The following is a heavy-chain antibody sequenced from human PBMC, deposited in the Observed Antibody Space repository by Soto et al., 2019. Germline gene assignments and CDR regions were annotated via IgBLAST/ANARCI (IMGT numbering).Heavy chain of an antibody. J-gene: IGHJ6*02. CDR2: INAGNGNT. V-gene: IGHV1-3*01. CDR3: AKVGQYYYGMDV. CDR1: GYTFTSYA. D-gene: IGHD3-3*01. Sequence: ASVKVSCKASGYTFTSYAMHWVRQAPGQRLEWMGWINAGNGNTKYSEKFQGRVTITRDTSASTVYMELSSLSSEDTAVYYCAKVGQYYYGMDVWGQGTTVTVSS.